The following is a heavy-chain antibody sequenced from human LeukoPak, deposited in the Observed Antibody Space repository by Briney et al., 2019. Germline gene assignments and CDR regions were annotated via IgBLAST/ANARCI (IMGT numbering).Heavy chain of an antibody. J-gene: IGHJ4*02. CDR1: GLTVGSDY. D-gene: IGHD2-21*02. CDR2: IYGGGDT. CDR3: ARGGGAFCGGDCYRNFDY. Sequence: PGGSLRLSCAASGLTVGSDYMSWVRQAPGKGLEWVAVIYGGGDTYYADSVKGRFIIFRDNSENTLSLQMNNLRLEDTAVYYCARGGGAFCGGDCYRNFDYWGQGVLVTVSP. V-gene: IGHV3-66*02.